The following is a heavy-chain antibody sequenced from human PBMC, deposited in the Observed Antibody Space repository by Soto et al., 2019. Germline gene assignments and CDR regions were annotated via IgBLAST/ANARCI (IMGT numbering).Heavy chain of an antibody. Sequence: ASVKVSCKASGSPSTTFVLLWVRQAPGQRLGWLGWINADNGNTKYSQKFQGRVTITRDTSASTAYMELSSLRSEDTAVYYCAREAGLLWFGELLSASYGMDVWGQGTTVTVSS. J-gene: IGHJ6*02. CDR2: INADNGNT. CDR1: GSPSTTFV. CDR3: AREAGLLWFGELLSASYGMDV. D-gene: IGHD3-10*01. V-gene: IGHV1-3*01.